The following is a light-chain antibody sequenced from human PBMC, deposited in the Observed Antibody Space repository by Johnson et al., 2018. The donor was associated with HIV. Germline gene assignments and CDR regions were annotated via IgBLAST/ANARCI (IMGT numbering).Light chain of an antibody. V-gene: IGLV1-51*02. CDR1: SSNIGNNY. J-gene: IGLJ1*01. CDR2: ENN. Sequence: QSVLTQPPSVSAAPGQKVTISCSGSSSNIGNNYVSWYQQLPGTAPKLLIYENNKRPSEIPDRFSGSKSGTSATLGITGLQTGDEADYYCGTWDSSLSAHYVFGTGTKVTVL. CDR3: GTWDSSLSAHYV.